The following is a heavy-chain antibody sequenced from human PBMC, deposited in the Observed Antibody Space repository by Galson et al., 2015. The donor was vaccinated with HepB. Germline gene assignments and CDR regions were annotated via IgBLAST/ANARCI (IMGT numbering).Heavy chain of an antibody. CDR3: ARGGSYYGSGNFSPFDL. D-gene: IGHD3-10*01. Sequence: SLRLSCAASGFIFSHFDIHWVRQAPGKGLEWVAIVSYDGTQKHYADFLKGRFIISRDNSNNMVYLQMNGLRTEDTAVYHCARGGSYYGSGNFSPFDLWGQGALVAVSS. CDR1: GFIFSHFD. J-gene: IGHJ5*02. CDR2: VSYDGTQK. V-gene: IGHV3-30*03.